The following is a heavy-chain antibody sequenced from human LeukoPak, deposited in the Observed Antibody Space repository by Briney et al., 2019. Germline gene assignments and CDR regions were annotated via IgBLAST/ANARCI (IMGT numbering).Heavy chain of an antibody. CDR2: INSDGINT. J-gene: IGHJ4*02. CDR3: ARDLTHTFRAMVRGVSVFDY. CDR1: GFTFSNYW. V-gene: IGHV3-74*01. D-gene: IGHD3-10*01. Sequence: GGSLRLSCAASGFTFSNYWMHWVRQAPGKGLVWVSRINSDGINTSYADSVKGRFTISRDNAKNALNLQMNSLRAEDTAVYYCARDLTHTFRAMVRGVSVFDYWGQGTLVTVSS.